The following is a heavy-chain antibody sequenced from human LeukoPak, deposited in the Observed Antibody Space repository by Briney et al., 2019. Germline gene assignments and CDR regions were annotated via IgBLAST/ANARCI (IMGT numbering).Heavy chain of an antibody. Sequence: PGGSLRLSCAASGFTFSRYSMNWVRQAPGKGLEWVSSISSSSSYIYYADSVKGRFTISRDNAKNSLYLQMNSVRADDTAVYYCAPSPYWSSSTSWGQGTLVTVSS. CDR1: GFTFSRYS. CDR3: APSPYWSSSTS. CDR2: ISSSSSYI. V-gene: IGHV3-21*01. J-gene: IGHJ4*02. D-gene: IGHD2-2*01.